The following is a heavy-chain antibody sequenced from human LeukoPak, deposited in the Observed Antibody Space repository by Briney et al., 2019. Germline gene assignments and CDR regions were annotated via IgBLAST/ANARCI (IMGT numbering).Heavy chain of an antibody. CDR2: ISSSSSYI. D-gene: IGHD6-13*01. V-gene: IGHV3-21*01. J-gene: IGHJ1*01. CDR3: ASGLYSSSWLEYFQH. Sequence: GGSLRLSCAASGFTFSSYSMSWVRQAPGKGLEWVSAISSSSSYIYYADAVKGRFTISRDNAKNSLYLQMNSLRAEDTAVYYCASGLYSSSWLEYFQHWGQGTLVTVSS. CDR1: GFTFSSYS.